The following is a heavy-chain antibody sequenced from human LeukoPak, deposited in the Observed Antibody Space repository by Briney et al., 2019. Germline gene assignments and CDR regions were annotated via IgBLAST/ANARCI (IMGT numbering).Heavy chain of an antibody. CDR1: CFIFTSYA. V-gene: IGHV3-23*01. Sequence: GGSLRLSCAASCFIFTSYAMSWVRQAPGKGLEWVSTISGSGGSTYYADSVKGRFTISRDNSKNTVYLQMNSLRAEDTAVYYCAKDHTLRAGDRDAFDIWGQGTMVTVSS. J-gene: IGHJ3*02. CDR2: ISGSGGST. D-gene: IGHD2-21*01. CDR3: AKDHTLRAGDRDAFDI.